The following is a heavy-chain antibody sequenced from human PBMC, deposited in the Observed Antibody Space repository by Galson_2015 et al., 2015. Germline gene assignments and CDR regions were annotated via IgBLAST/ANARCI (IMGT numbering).Heavy chain of an antibody. CDR3: LHGGWGTRFDS. Sequence: SLRLSCAASGFTFSRSAMTWVRQAAGKGLEWVSSISGSGLDWISSISGRGGATYYADSVKGRFTISRDNSKNTLYLQVSSLRADDTAEYYCLHGGWGTRFDSWGQGTLVTVSS. CDR1: GFTFSRSA. V-gene: IGHV3-23*01. CDR2: ISGSGLDWISSISGRGGAT. J-gene: IGHJ4*02. D-gene: IGHD3-16*01.